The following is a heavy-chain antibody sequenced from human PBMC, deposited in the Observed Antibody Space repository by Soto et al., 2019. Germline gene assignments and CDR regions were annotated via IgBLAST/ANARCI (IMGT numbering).Heavy chain of an antibody. CDR1: GFTLSDYY. CDR2: ITTSGTTI. J-gene: IGHJ3*02. D-gene: IGHD3-16*01. CDR3: ARHHRYGGNAFDI. Sequence: QVQLVESGGDLVTPGGSLRLSCAASGFTLSDYYMSWIRQAPGKGLEWASYITTSGTTIFYADSVKGRFTISRDNSKNSLSLQMNSMRAENTAVYYCARHHRYGGNAFDIWGQGTTVTVSS. V-gene: IGHV3-11*01.